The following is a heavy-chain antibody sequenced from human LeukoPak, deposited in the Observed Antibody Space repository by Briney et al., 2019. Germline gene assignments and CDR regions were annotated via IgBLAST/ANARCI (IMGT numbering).Heavy chain of an antibody. CDR3: ATSRGNDYAVTY. CDR1: GFTVSSNY. CDR2: ISSGGST. D-gene: IGHD4-17*01. Sequence: GGSLRLSCAASGFTVSSNYMSWVRQAPGKGVEWVSVISSGGSTSYADSVKGRFTISRDNSKNTLYLQMNSLRAEDTAVYYCATSRGNDYAVTYWGQGTLVTVSS. J-gene: IGHJ4*02. V-gene: IGHV3-53*01.